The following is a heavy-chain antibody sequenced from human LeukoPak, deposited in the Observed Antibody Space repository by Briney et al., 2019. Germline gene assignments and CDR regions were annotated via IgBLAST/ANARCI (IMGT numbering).Heavy chain of an antibody. CDR1: GGSISSYY. CDR3: ARQRTGAVAGPYDY. D-gene: IGHD6-19*01. V-gene: IGHV4-59*08. Sequence: SSETLSLTCTVSGGSISSYYWSWIRQPPGKGLEWIGYIYYSGSTNYNPSLKSRVTISVDTSKNQFSLKLSSVTAADTAVYYCARQRTGAVAGPYDYWGQGTLVTVSS. J-gene: IGHJ4*02. CDR2: IYYSGST.